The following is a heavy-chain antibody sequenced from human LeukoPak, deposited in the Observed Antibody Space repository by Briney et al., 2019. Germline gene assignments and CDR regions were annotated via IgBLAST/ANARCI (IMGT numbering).Heavy chain of an antibody. CDR1: GGSISSYY. V-gene: IGHV4-59*12. Sequence: SETLSLTCTVSGGSISSYYWSWIRQPPGKGLEWIGYIYYSGSTNYNPSLKSRVTISVDTSKNQFSLKLSSVTAADTAVYYCARDPLMVRGGNYYYYGMDVWGQGTTVTVSS. J-gene: IGHJ6*02. CDR2: IYYSGST. D-gene: IGHD3-10*01. CDR3: ARDPLMVRGGNYYYYGMDV.